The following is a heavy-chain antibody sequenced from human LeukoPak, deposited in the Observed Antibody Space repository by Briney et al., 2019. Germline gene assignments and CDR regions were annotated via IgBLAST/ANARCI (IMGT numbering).Heavy chain of an antibody. CDR2: RHHSGSS. CDR3: ARVVGSGWNYFDS. Sequence: SETLSLTCTVSGGSISSYYWSWLRQPPGKGLEWITYRHHSGSSNYNPSLESRVTVSVDTSNNQFSLRVTSVTAADTAVYYCARVVGSGWNYFDSWGQGTLVTVSS. D-gene: IGHD6-19*01. CDR1: GGSISSYY. J-gene: IGHJ4*02. V-gene: IGHV4-59*01.